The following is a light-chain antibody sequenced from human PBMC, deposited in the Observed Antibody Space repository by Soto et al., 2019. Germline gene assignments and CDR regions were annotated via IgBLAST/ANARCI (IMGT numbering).Light chain of an antibody. Sequence: DTQMTQSPSTLSASVGDRVTITCRASQSISDWLAWYQQKPGKAPKLLLYKASRLQSGVPSRFSGSGSGTEFTLTISGLQAEDFATYYCQHYNDYPWTFGQGTKVEI. CDR3: QHYNDYPWT. J-gene: IGKJ1*01. V-gene: IGKV1-5*03. CDR2: KAS. CDR1: QSISDW.